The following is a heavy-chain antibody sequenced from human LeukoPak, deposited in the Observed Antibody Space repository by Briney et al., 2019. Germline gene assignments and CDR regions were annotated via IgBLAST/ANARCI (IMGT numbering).Heavy chain of an antibody. Sequence: PSETLSLTCTVSGGSINNYYWSWIRQPPGKGLEWIGYIYYTGGETNYNPSLKSRLTISVDTSKSQFSLMLTSVTAADTAVYYCARQPAATAAFDIWAQGTMATVSS. V-gene: IGHV4-59*08. CDR2: IYYTGGET. D-gene: IGHD5-18*01. J-gene: IGHJ3*02. CDR1: GGSINNYY. CDR3: ARQPAATAAFDI.